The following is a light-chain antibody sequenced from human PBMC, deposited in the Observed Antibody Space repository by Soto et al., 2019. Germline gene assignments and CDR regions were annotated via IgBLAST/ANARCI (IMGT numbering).Light chain of an antibody. V-gene: IGLV2-14*01. CDR1: TSDVGGYNY. J-gene: IGLJ1*01. Sequence: QSVLTQPASVSGSPGQSIAISCTGTTSDVGGYNYVSWYQQHPGKAPKVILYEVSNRPSGVSDRFPGTKSGNTASLTISGLQAEDEADYYCSSYRDSSILYVFGTGTKVTVL. CDR3: SSYRDSSILYV. CDR2: EVS.